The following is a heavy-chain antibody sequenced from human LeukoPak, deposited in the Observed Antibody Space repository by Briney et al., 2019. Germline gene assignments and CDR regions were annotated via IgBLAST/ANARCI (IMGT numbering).Heavy chain of an antibody. D-gene: IGHD6-19*01. CDR2: IYPGDSDT. CDR1: GYSFTSYW. CDR3: ARGRAVAGTDFDY. Sequence: GESLKISCKGSGYSFTSYWIGWVRPMPGKGLEWMGIIYPGDSDTRYSPSFQGQVTISADKSISTAYLQWSSLKASDTAMYYCARGRAVAGTDFDYWGQGTLVTVSS. J-gene: IGHJ4*02. V-gene: IGHV5-51*01.